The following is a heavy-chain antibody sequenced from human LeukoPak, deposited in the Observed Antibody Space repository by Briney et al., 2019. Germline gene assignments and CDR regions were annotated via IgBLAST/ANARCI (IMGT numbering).Heavy chain of an antibody. V-gene: IGHV3-43D*03. CDR3: AKGEKVPWFGPLFGAFDI. J-gene: IGHJ3*02. CDR2: ISWDGGST. Sequence: GGSLRLSCAASGFTFDDYAMHWVRQAPGKGLEWVSLISWDGGSTYYADSVKGRFTISRDNSKNSLYLQMNSLRAEDTALYYCAKGEKVPWFGPLFGAFDIWGQGTMVTVSS. CDR1: GFTFDDYA. D-gene: IGHD3-10*01.